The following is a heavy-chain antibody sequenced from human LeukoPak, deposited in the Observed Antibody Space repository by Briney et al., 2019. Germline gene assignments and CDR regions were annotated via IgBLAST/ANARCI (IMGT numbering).Heavy chain of an antibody. D-gene: IGHD3-10*01. Sequence: SETLSLTCSVSRYSIRSDYYWGWIRQPPGKGLEWIGEINHSGRSNYKPSLKSRVTMSVDTSKNQFSLKLSSVTAADTAVYYCARDLIVPDAMTGSGSYSTDYWGQGTLATVSS. CDR1: RYSIRSDYY. CDR3: ARDLIVPDAMTGSGSYSTDY. J-gene: IGHJ4*02. V-gene: IGHV4-38-2*02. CDR2: INHSGRS.